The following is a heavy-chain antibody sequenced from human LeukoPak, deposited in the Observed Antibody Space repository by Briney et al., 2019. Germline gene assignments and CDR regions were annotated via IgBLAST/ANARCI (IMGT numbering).Heavy chain of an antibody. V-gene: IGHV4-39*07. CDR1: GGSISSSSYY. CDR2: VYYTGAS. J-gene: IGHJ4*02. Sequence: SETLSLTCTVSGGSISSSSYYWGWIRQPPGKGLEWIESVYYTGASYYNPSLKSRVTISIDTSKKHFSLKLTSVTAAGTAVYYCARGAPPQNWGQGTLVTVSS. CDR3: ARGAPPQN.